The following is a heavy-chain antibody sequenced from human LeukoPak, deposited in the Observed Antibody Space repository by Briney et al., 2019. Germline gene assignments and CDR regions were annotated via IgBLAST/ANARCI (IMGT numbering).Heavy chain of an antibody. Sequence: GGSLRLSCAASGFTFSTYGMNWVRQAPGKGLEWVSGISDSGGGTYYADSVKGRFTISRDNSKNTLYLQMNSLRAEDTAVYYCAKPLGPVDYWGQGTLVTVSS. V-gene: IGHV3-23*01. CDR1: GFTFSTYG. CDR3: AKPLGPVDY. J-gene: IGHJ4*02. CDR2: ISDSGGGT.